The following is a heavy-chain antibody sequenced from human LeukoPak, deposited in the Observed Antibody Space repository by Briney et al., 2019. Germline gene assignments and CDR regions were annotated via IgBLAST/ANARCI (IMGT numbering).Heavy chain of an antibody. CDR3: ARGRLAARHYFDY. Sequence: SETLSLTCAVYGGAFSGYYWSWIRQPPGKGLEWIGEINHSGSTNYNPSLKSRVTISVDTSKNQFSLKLSSVTAADTAVYYCARGRLAARHYFDYWGQGTLVTVSS. J-gene: IGHJ4*02. D-gene: IGHD6-6*01. CDR2: INHSGST. V-gene: IGHV4-34*01. CDR1: GGAFSGYY.